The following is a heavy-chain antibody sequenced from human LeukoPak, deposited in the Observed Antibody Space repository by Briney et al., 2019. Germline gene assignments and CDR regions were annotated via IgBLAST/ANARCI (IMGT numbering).Heavy chain of an antibody. Sequence: PGGSLRLSCAASGFTFSSYGMHWVRQAPGKGLEWVANIKQDGSEKYYVDSVKGRFTISRDNAKNSLYLQMNSLRVEDTAVYYCAREKHYYGSVVDYWGQGNLVTVSS. CDR3: AREKHYYGSVVDY. J-gene: IGHJ4*02. CDR1: GFTFSSYG. D-gene: IGHD3-10*01. V-gene: IGHV3-7*01. CDR2: IKQDGSEK.